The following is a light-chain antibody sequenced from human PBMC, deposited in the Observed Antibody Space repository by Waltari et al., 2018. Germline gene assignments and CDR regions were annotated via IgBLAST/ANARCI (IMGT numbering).Light chain of an antibody. Sequence: DIQMTHSQSSLTASVGDRVTITCRASQDIGDFLVWFQQRPGKAPKSLIYAASTLQGGVPSRFSGSGSGTDFTLTISSLQPEDSGTYYCQQYQDYPHTFGGGTRVEVK. J-gene: IGKJ4*01. V-gene: IGKV1-16*01. CDR1: QDIGDF. CDR2: AAS. CDR3: QQYQDYPHT.